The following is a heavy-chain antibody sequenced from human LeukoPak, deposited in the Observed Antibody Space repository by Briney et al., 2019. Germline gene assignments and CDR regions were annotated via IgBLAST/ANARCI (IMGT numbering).Heavy chain of an antibody. CDR3: ARESYGGKGEYYFDY. CDR2: IWYDGSNK. V-gene: IGHV3-33*01. J-gene: IGHJ4*02. D-gene: IGHD4-23*01. Sequence: PGGSLRLSCAASGFTLSSYGMPWVRQAPGKGLEWVAVIWYDGSNKYYADSVKGRFTISRDNSKNTLYLQMNSLRAEDTAVYYCARESYGGKGEYYFDYWGQGTLVTVSS. CDR1: GFTLSSYG.